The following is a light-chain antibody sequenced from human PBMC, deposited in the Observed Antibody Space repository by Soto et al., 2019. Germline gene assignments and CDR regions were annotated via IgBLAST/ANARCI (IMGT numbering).Light chain of an antibody. Sequence: EIVLTQSPDTLSLSPGERATLSCRASQSVSSSYLAWYQQKPGQAPRLLIYGASSRATGIPDRFSGRGSWSDFTLTISRLEPVDLAVYYCQQYGSSPPFTYGQGTRLEIK. CDR1: QSVSSSY. J-gene: IGKJ5*01. CDR2: GAS. CDR3: QQYGSSPPFT. V-gene: IGKV3-20*01.